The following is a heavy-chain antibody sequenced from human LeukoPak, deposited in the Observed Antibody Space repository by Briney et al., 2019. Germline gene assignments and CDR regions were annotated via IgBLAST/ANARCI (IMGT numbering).Heavy chain of an antibody. J-gene: IGHJ4*02. CDR2: INHSGSA. D-gene: IGHD4-17*01. CDR3: ARGQGTVTTH. CDR1: GGSFSRYY. Sequence: KCSETLSLTCAVSGGSFSRYYWTWIRQPPGKGLEWIGEINHSGSANYNPSLKSRVTISLDTSKNQFSLKLSSVTAADTAVYYCARGQGTVTTHWGQGTLVTVSS. V-gene: IGHV4-34*01.